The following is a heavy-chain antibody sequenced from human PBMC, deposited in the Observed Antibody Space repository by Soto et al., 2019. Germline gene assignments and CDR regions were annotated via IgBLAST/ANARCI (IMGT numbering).Heavy chain of an antibody. V-gene: IGHV3-48*03. CDR1: GFTFSSYE. Sequence: GGSLRLSCAASGFTFSSYEMNWVRQAPGKGLEWVSYISSSGSTIYYADSVKGRFTISRDNAKNSLYLQMNSLRAEDTAVYYCARDDSSSSYYYYGMDVWGQGTTVTVSS. CDR2: ISSSGSTI. J-gene: IGHJ6*02. D-gene: IGHD6-6*01. CDR3: ARDDSSSSYYYYGMDV.